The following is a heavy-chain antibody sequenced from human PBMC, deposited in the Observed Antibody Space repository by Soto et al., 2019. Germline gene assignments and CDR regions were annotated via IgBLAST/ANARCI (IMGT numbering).Heavy chain of an antibody. V-gene: IGHV1-46*01. D-gene: IGHD3-22*01. Sequence: ASVKVSCKASGYTFTSYYMHWVRQAPGQGLEWMGIINPSGGSTSYAQKFQGRVTMTRDTSTSTVYMELSSLRSEYTAVYYCARDRRYYYDSSGYLPSPFSQWGYYYGMDVWGQGTTVTVSS. J-gene: IGHJ6*02. CDR3: ARDRRYYYDSSGYLPSPFSQWGYYYGMDV. CDR2: INPSGGST. CDR1: GYTFTSYY.